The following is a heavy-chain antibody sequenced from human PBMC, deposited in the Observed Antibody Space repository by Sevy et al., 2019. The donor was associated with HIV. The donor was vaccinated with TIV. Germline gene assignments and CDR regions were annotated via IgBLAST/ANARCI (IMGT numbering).Heavy chain of an antibody. CDR1: GFNFNMYR. CDR2: ISSSSSDL. D-gene: IGHD3-10*01. CDR3: ATLLMWFGELPRGLDY. V-gene: IGHV3-21*01. Sequence: GGSLRLSCAASGFNFNMYRMNWVRQAPGKGLEWVSSISSSSSDLKYADSVKGRFTVSRDNAKNSLFLQMNSLRAEDTAVYYCATLLMWFGELPRGLDYWGQGALVIVSS. J-gene: IGHJ4*02.